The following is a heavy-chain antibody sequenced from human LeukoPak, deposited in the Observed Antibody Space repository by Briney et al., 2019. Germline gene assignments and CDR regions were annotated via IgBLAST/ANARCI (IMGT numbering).Heavy chain of an antibody. J-gene: IGHJ4*02. D-gene: IGHD2-2*01. V-gene: IGHV3-30*01. CDR2: ISYDGSNK. CDR1: GFTFSSYA. CDR3: ARTAVPAALYFDY. Sequence: GGSLRLSCAASGFTFSSYAMHWVRQAPGKGLEWVAVISYDGSNKYYADSVKGRFTISRDNSKNTLYLQMNSLRAEDTAVYYCARTAVPAALYFDYWGQGTLVTVSS.